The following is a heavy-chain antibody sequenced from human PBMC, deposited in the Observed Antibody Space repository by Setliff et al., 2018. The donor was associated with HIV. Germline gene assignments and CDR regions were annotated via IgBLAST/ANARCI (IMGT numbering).Heavy chain of an antibody. Sequence: ASVKVSCKVSGYTFTSYYMHWVRQAPGQGLEWMGVINPGGGSTTYAQKFQGRVTMTRDTSTSTVYMELSSLRSQDTAMYYCARGWGGQDSYYYGMDVWGQGTTVTVSS. V-gene: IGHV1-46*01. CDR3: ARGWGGQDSYYYGMDV. D-gene: IGHD3-16*01. CDR1: GYTFTSYY. CDR2: INPGGGST. J-gene: IGHJ6*02.